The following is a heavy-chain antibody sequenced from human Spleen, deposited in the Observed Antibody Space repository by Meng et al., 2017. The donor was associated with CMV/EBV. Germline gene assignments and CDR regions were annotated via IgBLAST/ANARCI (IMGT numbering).Heavy chain of an antibody. Sequence: GESLKISCAASGFTFSNFAMTWLRQAPGKGLEWVSPITASGGSTHYADSVRGRFTISRDNSKNTLYLQMNSLRAEDTAVYYCARGCSSGYFDYWGQGTLVTVSS. CDR3: ARGCSSGYFDY. CDR2: ITASGGST. J-gene: IGHJ4*02. D-gene: IGHD3-22*01. V-gene: IGHV3-23*01. CDR1: GFTFSNFA.